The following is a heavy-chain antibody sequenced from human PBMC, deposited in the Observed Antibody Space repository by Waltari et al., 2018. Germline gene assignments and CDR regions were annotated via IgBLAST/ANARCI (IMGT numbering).Heavy chain of an antibody. D-gene: IGHD6-6*01. Sequence: EMQLLGSGGGLIQPGGSLSLSCAAAGFTFNSYAMSWVRQAPGKGMEVVSTIVSSGGTTYDVDTVKGGFTSYRDKSKNTLYLQMNSRRAEDTAVYDCEQERIAARPCFDYWGQGTLVTVSS. CDR3: EQERIAARPCFDY. V-gene: IGHV3-23*01. J-gene: IGHJ4*01. CDR1: GFTFNSYA. CDR2: IVSSGGTT.